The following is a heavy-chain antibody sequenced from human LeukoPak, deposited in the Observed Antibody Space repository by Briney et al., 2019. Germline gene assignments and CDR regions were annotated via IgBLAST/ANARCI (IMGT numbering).Heavy chain of an antibody. J-gene: IGHJ6*03. D-gene: IGHD4-23*01. CDR1: GGSTTSLY. Sequence: SETLSLTCTVSGGSTTSLYSIWIRQFQVKVLEWIGDISHRARTSYNPPLKSRVTISIDTSKSQFSLNLSSVTAADTAVYHGGRDARVGYSPYYYMDPLGKGTTVT. CDR2: ISHRART. CDR3: GRDARVGYSPYYYMDP. V-gene: IGHV4-59*11.